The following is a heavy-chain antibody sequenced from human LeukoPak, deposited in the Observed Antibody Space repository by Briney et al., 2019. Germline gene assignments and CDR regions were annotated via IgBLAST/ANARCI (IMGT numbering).Heavy chain of an antibody. V-gene: IGHV3-48*04. CDR3: ARPYSDYDFDLDY. Sequence: GGSLRLSCAASGFTFSSYWMSWVRQAPGKGLEWVSYISYNGSTIYYAESLKGRFTISRDNAKNSLYLQMNSLRVEDTAVYYCARPYSDYDFDLDYWGQGTLVTVSS. D-gene: IGHD5-12*01. CDR1: GFTFSSYW. J-gene: IGHJ4*02. CDR2: ISYNGSTI.